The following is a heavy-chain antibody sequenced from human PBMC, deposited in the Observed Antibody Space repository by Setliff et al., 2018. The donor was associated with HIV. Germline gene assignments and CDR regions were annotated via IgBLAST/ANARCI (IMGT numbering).Heavy chain of an antibody. CDR1: GFTFSSYA. V-gene: IGHV3-23*01. Sequence: PGGSLRLSCAASGFTFSSYAMSWVRQAPGKGLEWVSTITGSGGNTYYADSVKGRFTISRDNSKNTLYLQVNSLRAEDTAVYFCARDPRTDSSYAWFDSWGQGTLVTVSS. CDR2: ITGSGGNT. D-gene: IGHD6-6*01. CDR3: ARDPRTDSSYAWFDS. J-gene: IGHJ5*01.